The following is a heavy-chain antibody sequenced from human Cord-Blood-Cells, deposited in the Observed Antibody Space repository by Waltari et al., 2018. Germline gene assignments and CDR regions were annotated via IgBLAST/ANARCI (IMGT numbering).Heavy chain of an antibody. V-gene: IGHV1-2*04. CDR1: GSTFTGYY. CDR2: INPSSCGT. CDR3: ARGRVRSALFDY. D-gene: IGHD3-22*01. Sequence: QVQLVQSGAEVKKPGASVKVSCKASGSTFTGYYIHWVRQAPGQGLEWMGWINPSSCGTNYAQKCQGWVTMTRDTSISTADMELSRLRSDDTAVYYCARGRVRSALFDYWGQGTLVTVSS. J-gene: IGHJ4*02.